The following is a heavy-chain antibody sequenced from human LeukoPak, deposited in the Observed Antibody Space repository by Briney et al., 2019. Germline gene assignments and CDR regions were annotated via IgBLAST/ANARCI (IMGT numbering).Heavy chain of an antibody. CDR1: GFTFHNYV. J-gene: IGHJ4*02. D-gene: IGHD5-12*01. CDR2: MSFDGNNY. CDR3: ARDGLYSGYGGFDY. V-gene: IGHV3-30*03. Sequence: GGSLRLSCAASGFTFHNYVMHWVRQVPGKGLEWVAVMSFDGNNYYYADSVKGRFTISRDNSKNTLYLQMNSLRAEDTAVYYCARDGLYSGYGGFDYWGQGTLVTVSS.